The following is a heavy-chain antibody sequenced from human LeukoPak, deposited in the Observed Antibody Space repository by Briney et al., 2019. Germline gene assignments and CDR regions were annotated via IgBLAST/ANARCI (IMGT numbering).Heavy chain of an antibody. V-gene: IGHV1-46*01. CDR3: ARDVDTAMVDVGFDY. J-gene: IGHJ4*02. D-gene: IGHD5-18*01. CDR2: INPSGGST. CDR1: GYTFTSYY. Sequence: ASVKVSCKASGYTFTSYYTHWVRQAPGQGLEWMGIINPSGGSTSYAQKFQGRVTMTRDMSTSTVYMELSSLRSEDTAVYYCARDVDTAMVDVGFDYWGQGTLVTVSS.